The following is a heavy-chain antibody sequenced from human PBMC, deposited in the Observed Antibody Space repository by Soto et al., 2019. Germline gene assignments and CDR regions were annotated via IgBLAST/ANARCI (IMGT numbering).Heavy chain of an antibody. Sequence: GGSLRLSCAASGFTFSSYGMHWVRQAPGKGLEWVAVISYDGSNKYYADSVKGRFTISRDNSKNTLYLQMNSLRAEDTAVYYCAKAPVPAASYYYYGMDVWRQGTTVTVSS. CDR3: AKAPVPAASYYYYGMDV. CDR1: GFTFSSYG. J-gene: IGHJ6*02. CDR2: ISYDGSNK. D-gene: IGHD2-2*01. V-gene: IGHV3-30*18.